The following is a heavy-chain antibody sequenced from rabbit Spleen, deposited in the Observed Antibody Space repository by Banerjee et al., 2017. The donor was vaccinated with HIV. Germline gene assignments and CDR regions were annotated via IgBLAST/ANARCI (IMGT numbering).Heavy chain of an antibody. CDR3: ARYYIFYGMDL. D-gene: IGHD4-1*01. Sequence: QLKESGGGLVQPGGSLTLSCKTSGFDFSRYSMSWVRQAPGKGLEWIGAIYTGRGGTDYANWVNGRFTISSDNAQYTVDLQMNSLTAADTATYFCARYYIFYGMDLWGPGT. V-gene: IGHV1S7*01. CDR1: GFDFSRYS. J-gene: IGHJ6*01. CDR2: IYTGRGGT.